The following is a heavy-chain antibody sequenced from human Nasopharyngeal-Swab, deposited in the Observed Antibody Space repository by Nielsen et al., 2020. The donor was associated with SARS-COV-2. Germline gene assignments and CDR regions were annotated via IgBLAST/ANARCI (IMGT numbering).Heavy chain of an antibody. V-gene: IGHV1-58*02. CDR2: IVVGSGNT. J-gene: IGHJ6*02. CDR3: AADTGSSSPGSNYYYYYGMDV. D-gene: IGHD6-13*01. Sequence: SVKVSCKASGFTFTSSAMQWVRQARGQRLEWIGWIVVGSGNTNYAQKFQERVTITRDMSTSTAYMELGSLRSEDTAVYYCAADTGSSSPGSNYYYYYGMDVWGQGTTVTVSS. CDR1: GFTFTSSA.